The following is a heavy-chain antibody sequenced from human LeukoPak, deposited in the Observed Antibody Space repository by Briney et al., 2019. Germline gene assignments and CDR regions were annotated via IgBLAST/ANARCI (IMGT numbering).Heavy chain of an antibody. V-gene: IGHV4-59*01. D-gene: IGHD2-2*03. J-gene: IGHJ6*02. Sequence: TNYNPXLKSRVTISVDTSKNQFSLKLXSVTAADTAVYYCXRVWVDIVVVPAAPTRYYYGMDVWGQGTTVTVSS. CDR3: XRVWVDIVVVPAAPTRYYYGMDV. CDR2: T.